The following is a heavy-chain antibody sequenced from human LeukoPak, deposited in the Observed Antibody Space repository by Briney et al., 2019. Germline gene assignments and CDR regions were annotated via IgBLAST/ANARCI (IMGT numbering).Heavy chain of an antibody. J-gene: IGHJ4*02. CDR3: ARDHGGPLDY. V-gene: IGHV4-59*01. D-gene: IGHD4-23*01. Sequence: SETLSLTCTVSGGSISSYYWSWIRQPPGKGLEWFGYIYDSGTTNYNPSLKSRVTISVDTSKNQFSLKLSSVTAADTAVYYCARDHGGPLDYWGQGTLVTVSS. CDR2: IYDSGTT. CDR1: GGSISSYY.